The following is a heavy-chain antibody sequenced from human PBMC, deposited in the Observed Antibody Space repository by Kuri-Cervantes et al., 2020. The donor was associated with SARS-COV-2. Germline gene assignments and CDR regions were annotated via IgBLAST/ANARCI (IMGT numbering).Heavy chain of an antibody. V-gene: IGHV1-69*13. CDR1: GGTFSTYG. CDR3: ARDEGDYYGSETAFDY. CDR2: IIPFFGTP. D-gene: IGHD3-10*01. J-gene: IGHJ4*02. Sequence: SVKVSCKASGGTFSTYGFTWVRQAPGQGLEWMGGIIPFFGTPNYAPKFEGRVTITADESTSTAYMELSSLRSEDTAVYYCARDEGDYYGSETAFDYWGQGTLVTVSS.